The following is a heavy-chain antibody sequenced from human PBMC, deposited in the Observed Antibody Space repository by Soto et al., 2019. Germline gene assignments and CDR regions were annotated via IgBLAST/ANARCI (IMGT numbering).Heavy chain of an antibody. J-gene: IGHJ2*01. Sequence: APVKVSCKAAGYTLTSYVRHWVRQAPGQRLEWMGWINAGNGNTKYSQKFQGRVTITRDTSASTAYMELSSLRSEDTAVYYCARSSSSWYWYFDLWGRGTLVTVSS. V-gene: IGHV1-3*01. CDR1: GYTLTSYV. CDR2: INAGNGNT. D-gene: IGHD6-13*01. CDR3: ARSSSSWYWYFDL.